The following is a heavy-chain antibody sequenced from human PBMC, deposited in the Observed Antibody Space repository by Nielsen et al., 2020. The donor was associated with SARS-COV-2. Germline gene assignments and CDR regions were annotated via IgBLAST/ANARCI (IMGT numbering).Heavy chain of an antibody. CDR2: INSDGSST. Sequence: GGSLRLSCAASGFTFSSYWMHWVRQAPGKGLVWVSRINSDGSSTSYADSVKGRFTISRDNAKNSLYLQMNSLRAEDTAVYYCARDLDIVVVPAAMRYYYYGMDVWGQGTTVTVSS. D-gene: IGHD2-2*03. CDR3: ARDLDIVVVPAAMRYYYYGMDV. J-gene: IGHJ6*02. V-gene: IGHV3-74*01. CDR1: GFTFSSYW.